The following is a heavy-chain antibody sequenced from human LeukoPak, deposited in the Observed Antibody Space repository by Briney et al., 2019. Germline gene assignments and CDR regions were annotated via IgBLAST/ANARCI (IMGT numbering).Heavy chain of an antibody. V-gene: IGHV4-34*01. Sequence: PSETLSLTCAVYGGSFSGYYWSWIRQPPAKGLEWIGEINHSGSTNYNPSLKSRVTISVDTSKNQFSLKLSSVTAADTAVYYCARGPLTVTHYYYGMDVWGQGTTVTVSS. CDR1: GGSFSGYY. D-gene: IGHD4-11*01. J-gene: IGHJ6*02. CDR2: INHSGST. CDR3: ARGPLTVTHYYYGMDV.